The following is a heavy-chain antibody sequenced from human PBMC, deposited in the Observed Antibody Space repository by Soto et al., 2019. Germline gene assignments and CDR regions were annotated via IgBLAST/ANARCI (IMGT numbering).Heavy chain of an antibody. Sequence: QVQLVESGGGVVQPGRSLRLSCAASGFTFSSYAMHWVRQAPGKGLEWVAVISYDGSNKYYADSVKGRFTISRDNSKNTLYLQMNSLRAEDTDVYYCARDGIAVAGLFDYWGQGTLVTVSS. D-gene: IGHD6-19*01. V-gene: IGHV3-30-3*01. J-gene: IGHJ4*02. CDR1: GFTFSSYA. CDR3: ARDGIAVAGLFDY. CDR2: ISYDGSNK.